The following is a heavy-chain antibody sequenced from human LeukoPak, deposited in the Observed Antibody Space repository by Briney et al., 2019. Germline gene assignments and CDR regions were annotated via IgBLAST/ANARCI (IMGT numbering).Heavy chain of an antibody. Sequence: ASVKVSCKASGGTFSSYAISWVRQAPGQGLEWMGRIIPIFGTANYAQKFQGRVTITTDESTSTAYMELSSLRSEDTAVYYCARGLTEGAGTTGDDYWGQGTLVTVSS. CDR1: GGTFSSYA. D-gene: IGHD1-1*01. CDR3: ARGLTEGAGTTGDDY. V-gene: IGHV1-69*05. J-gene: IGHJ4*02. CDR2: IIPIFGTA.